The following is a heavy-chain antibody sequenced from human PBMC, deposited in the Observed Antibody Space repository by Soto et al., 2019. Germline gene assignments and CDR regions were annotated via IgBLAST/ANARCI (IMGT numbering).Heavy chain of an antibody. J-gene: IGHJ6*02. Sequence: GASVKVSCKASGGTFSSYAISWVRQAPGQGLEWLGGIIPFFVTANYAQKFQGRVTITADDSTSTAYMELSSLRSEDTAVYYCARADDTNYYYGMDVWGQGTTVTVSS. V-gene: IGHV1-69*13. D-gene: IGHD3-22*01. CDR2: IIPFFVTA. CDR1: GGTFSSYA. CDR3: ARADDTNYYYGMDV.